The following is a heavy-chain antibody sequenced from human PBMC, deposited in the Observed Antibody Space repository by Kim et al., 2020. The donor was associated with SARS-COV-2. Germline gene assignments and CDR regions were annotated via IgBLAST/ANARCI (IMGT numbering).Heavy chain of an antibody. V-gene: IGHV3-30-3*01. CDR1: GFTFSSYA. CDR3: ARRFVSSSWPTDAFDI. CDR2: ISYDGSNK. D-gene: IGHD6-13*01. J-gene: IGHJ3*02. Sequence: GGSLRLSCAASGFTFSSYAMHWVRQAPGKGLEWVAVISYDGSNKYYADSVKGRFTISRDNSKNTLYLQMNSLRAEDTAVYYCARRFVSSSWPTDAFDIWGQGTMVTVSS.